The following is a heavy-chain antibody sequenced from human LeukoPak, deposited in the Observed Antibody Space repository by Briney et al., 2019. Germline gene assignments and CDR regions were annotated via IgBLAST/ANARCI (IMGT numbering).Heavy chain of an antibody. J-gene: IGHJ2*01. CDR3: ARVINWGSVAWYFDL. CDR2: IYPGDSDT. V-gene: IGHV5-51*01. CDR1: GYSFTSYW. D-gene: IGHD7-27*01. Sequence: PGESLKISCKGSGYSFTSYWIGWVRQMPGKGLEWMGIIYPGDSDTRYSPSFQGQVTISADKSISTAYLQWSSLKASDTAMYYCARVINWGSVAWYFDLWGRGTLVTVSS.